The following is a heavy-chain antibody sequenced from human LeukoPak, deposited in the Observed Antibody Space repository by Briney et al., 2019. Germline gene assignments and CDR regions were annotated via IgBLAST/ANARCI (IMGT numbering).Heavy chain of an antibody. D-gene: IGHD1-1*01. V-gene: IGHV3-7*01. CDR2: IKEDGSEK. CDR3: TRNRGTDY. J-gene: IGHJ4*02. Sequence: VGSLRLSRAASGFTLSNYWMTWARPATGKGLEWVANIKEDGSEKIYVDSAKGRFTISRDNSKNSLYLQINNLRAEDTAVYYCTRNRGTDYWGQGTLVTVSS. CDR1: GFTLSNYW.